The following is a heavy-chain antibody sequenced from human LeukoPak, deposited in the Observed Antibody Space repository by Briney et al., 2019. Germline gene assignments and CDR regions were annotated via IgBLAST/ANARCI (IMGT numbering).Heavy chain of an antibody. V-gene: IGHV4-4*07. CDR2: IYTSGTT. CDR3: ARNTNYYDSSGYRPFDY. CDR1: GGSMNNYY. J-gene: IGHJ4*02. Sequence: PSETLSLTCTVSGGSMNNYYWSWIRQPAGKGLEWIGQIYTSGTTNYNPSLRSRVTISVDTSKNQFSLKLSSVAAADTAVYYCARNTNYYDSSGYRPFDYWGQGTLVTVSS. D-gene: IGHD3-22*01.